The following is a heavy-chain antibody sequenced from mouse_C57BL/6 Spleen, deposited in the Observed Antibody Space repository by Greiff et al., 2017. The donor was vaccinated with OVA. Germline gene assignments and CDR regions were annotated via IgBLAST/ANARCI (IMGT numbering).Heavy chain of an antibody. CDR1: GFTFSSYG. Sequence: EVQVVESGGDLVKPGGSLKLSCAASGFTFSSYGMSWVRQTPDKRLEWVATISSGGSYTDYPGSVKGRCTISRDNAKNTLYRQMSSLKSEDTAMYYCARQGDYDGYAMDYWGQGTSVTVSS. J-gene: IGHJ4*01. V-gene: IGHV5-6*01. D-gene: IGHD2-4*01. CDR2: ISSGGSYT. CDR3: ARQGDYDGYAMDY.